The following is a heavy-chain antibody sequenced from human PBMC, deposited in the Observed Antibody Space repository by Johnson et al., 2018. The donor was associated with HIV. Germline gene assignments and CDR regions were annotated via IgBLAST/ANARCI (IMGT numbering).Heavy chain of an antibody. CDR1: GSTFSDYY. V-gene: IGHV3-11*04. D-gene: IGHD3-16*01. J-gene: IGHJ3*01. CDR3: ARGLWLTPDVFDF. Sequence: QVQLVESGGGLVQPGGSLRLSCAASGSTFSDYYMSWIRQAPGKGLEWVSYISSSGSSRYYADSVKGRFTVSRDNAKNSLYLQTNSLRADDTAVYYCARGLWLTPDVFDFWGQGTMVTVSS. CDR2: ISSSGSSR.